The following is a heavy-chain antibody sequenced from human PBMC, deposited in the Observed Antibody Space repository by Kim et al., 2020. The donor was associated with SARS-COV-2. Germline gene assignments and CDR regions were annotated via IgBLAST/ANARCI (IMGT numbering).Heavy chain of an antibody. V-gene: IGHV3-30*01. J-gene: IGHJ1*01. CDR3: ARDPSDYGEITYFQH. Sequence: DSLRGRFTISRDNSKNTLYLQMNSLRAEDAAVYYCARDPSDYGEITYFQHWGQGTLVTVSS. D-gene: IGHD4-17*01.